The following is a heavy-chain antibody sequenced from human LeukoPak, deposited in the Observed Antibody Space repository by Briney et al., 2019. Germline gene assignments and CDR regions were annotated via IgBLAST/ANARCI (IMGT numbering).Heavy chain of an antibody. V-gene: IGHV3-30*18. CDR1: GFTFSSYG. CDR3: AKDGYYGSGTYPDY. J-gene: IGHJ4*02. CDR2: ISYDGTNK. D-gene: IGHD3-10*01. Sequence: GGSLRLSCAASGFTFSSYGMNWVRQAPGKGLEWVAVISYDGTNKLYVDSLRGRFTISRDNSKNTLYLQMNSLRAEDTAVYYCAKDGYYGSGTYPDYWGQGTLVTVSS.